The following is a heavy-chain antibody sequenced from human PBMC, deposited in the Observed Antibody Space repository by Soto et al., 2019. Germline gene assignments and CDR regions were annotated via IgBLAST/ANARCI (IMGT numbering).Heavy chain of an antibody. Sequence: ASVKLSCKVSGYTLTELSMHWVRQAPGKGLEWMGGFDPEDGETTYAQKFQGRVTITRDTSASTAYMELSSLRSEDTAVYYCAREDLSGYDPFDYWGQGTLVTVSS. J-gene: IGHJ4*02. CDR1: GYTLTELS. CDR3: AREDLSGYDPFDY. CDR2: FDPEDGET. V-gene: IGHV1-24*01. D-gene: IGHD5-12*01.